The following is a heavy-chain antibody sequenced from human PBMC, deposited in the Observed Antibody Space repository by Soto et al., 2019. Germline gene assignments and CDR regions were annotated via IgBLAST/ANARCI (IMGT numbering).Heavy chain of an antibody. CDR3: AKDMKWGAMTTIHYFDS. CDR1: GFTVDDYA. CDR2: ISWNSETI. Sequence: EVQLVESGGGLVQPGRSLRLSCAASGFTVDDYAMHWVRQAPGKGLEWVSGISWNSETIDYADSVKGRFTISRDNAKSSLFLQMNSLRPDDTALYYCAKDMKWGAMTTIHYFDSWGQGTLVTVSS. V-gene: IGHV3-9*01. D-gene: IGHD4-17*01. J-gene: IGHJ4*02.